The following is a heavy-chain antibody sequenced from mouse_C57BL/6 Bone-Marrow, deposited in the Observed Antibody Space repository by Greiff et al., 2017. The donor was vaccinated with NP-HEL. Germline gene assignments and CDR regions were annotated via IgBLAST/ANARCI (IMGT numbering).Heavy chain of an antibody. D-gene: IGHD1-1*02. CDR2: IAPENGDT. J-gene: IGHJ1*03. Sequence: VQLKESGAELVRPGASVKLSCTASGFNIKDDYMHWVKQRPEQGLEWIGWIAPENGDTEYASKFQGKATITADTSSNTAYLQLSSLTSEDTAVYYCTTELCPYWYFDVWGTGTTVTVSS. V-gene: IGHV14-4*01. CDR1: GFNIKDDY. CDR3: TTELCPYWYFDV.